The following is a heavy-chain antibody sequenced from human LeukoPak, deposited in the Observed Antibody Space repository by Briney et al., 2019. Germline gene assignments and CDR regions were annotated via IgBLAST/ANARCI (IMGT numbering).Heavy chain of an antibody. J-gene: IGHJ4*02. CDR3: ANRIAAAGSFDY. CDR2: ISGSGGST. CDR1: GFTFSSYA. D-gene: IGHD6-13*01. Sequence: PGGSLRLSCAASGFTFSSYAMSRVRQAPGKGLEWVSAISGSGGSTYYADSVKGRFTISRDNSKNTLYLQMNSLRAEDTAVYYCANRIAAAGSFDYWGQGTLVTVSS. V-gene: IGHV3-23*01.